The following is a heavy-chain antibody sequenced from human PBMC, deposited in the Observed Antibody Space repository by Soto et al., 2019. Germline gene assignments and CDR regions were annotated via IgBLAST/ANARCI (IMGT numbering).Heavy chain of an antibody. J-gene: IGHJ4*02. Sequence: GGALKLSCAASGFTFSSYAMNWGRQAPGKGLEGVSAISCSGSNKYYADSVKGRFTISRDNSKNTLYLQMNSLRAEDTAVYYCARDGRYYYDSSGYYLRSYFDYWGQGTLVTVSS. CDR1: GFTFSSYA. CDR2: ISCSGSNK. V-gene: IGHV3-23*01. D-gene: IGHD3-22*01. CDR3: ARDGRYYYDSSGYYLRSYFDY.